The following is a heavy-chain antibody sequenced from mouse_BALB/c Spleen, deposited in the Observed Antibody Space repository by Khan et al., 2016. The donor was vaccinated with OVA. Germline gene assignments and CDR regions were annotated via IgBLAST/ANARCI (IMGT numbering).Heavy chain of an antibody. J-gene: IGHJ3*01. CDR3: TRGGYGAFGY. CDR2: ISDGGSYT. D-gene: IGHD2-14*01. Sequence: EVELVESGGGLVKPGGSLKLSCAASGFTFSDYYMYWVRQTPEKRLEWVATISDGGSYTYFPDSVEGRFTIPRANVKNKLYLQLISLKSDDTAMYYCTRGGYGAFGYWGQGTLVTVSA. V-gene: IGHV5-4*02. CDR1: GFTFSDYY.